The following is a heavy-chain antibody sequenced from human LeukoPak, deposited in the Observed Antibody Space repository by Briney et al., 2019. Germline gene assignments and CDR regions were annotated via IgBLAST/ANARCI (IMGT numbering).Heavy chain of an antibody. CDR2: ISGSGGDT. CDR3: AKDSGDRTRGTLLPRDYYFDY. CDR1: GFTFSNYA. Sequence: PGGSLRLSCAASGFTFSNYALTWVRQAPRKGLEWVSVISGSGGDTDYADSVKGRFTISRDNSKDALYLQMDSLRAEDTALYYCAKDSGDRTRGTLLPRDYYFDYWGQGAQVTVSS. D-gene: IGHD5-12*01. V-gene: IGHV3-23*01. J-gene: IGHJ4*02.